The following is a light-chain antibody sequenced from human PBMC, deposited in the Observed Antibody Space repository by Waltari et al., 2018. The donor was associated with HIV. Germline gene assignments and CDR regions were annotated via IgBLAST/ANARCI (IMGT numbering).Light chain of an antibody. V-gene: IGLV1-44*01. J-gene: IGLJ2*01. CDR2: DTI. CDR3: ETWDDSLIGV. Sequence: QSLLTQQPSVSGAPGHTVPLPCSGSDSNIASHTVNWYQQSPEMSPRLVIYDTIRRHPGVPERFSSARSGASVSLTIRGLQFEDEATYCCETWDDSLIGVFGGGTLLTVL. CDR1: DSNIASHT.